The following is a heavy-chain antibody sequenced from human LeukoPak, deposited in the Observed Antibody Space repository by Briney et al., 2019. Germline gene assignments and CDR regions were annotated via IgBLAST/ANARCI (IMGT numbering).Heavy chain of an antibody. J-gene: IGHJ6*03. CDR3: ARDPYSGSYSDYYYYYMDV. V-gene: IGHV3-48*03. Sequence: PGGSLRLSCAASGFMFSRHDMNWVRQAPGKGLEWVSGISPSGDITYYADSVKGRFTISRDNAKNSLYLQLNSLRAEDTAVYYCARDPYSGSYSDYYYYYMDVWGKGTTVTVSS. CDR1: GFMFSRHD. CDR2: ISPSGDIT. D-gene: IGHD1-26*01.